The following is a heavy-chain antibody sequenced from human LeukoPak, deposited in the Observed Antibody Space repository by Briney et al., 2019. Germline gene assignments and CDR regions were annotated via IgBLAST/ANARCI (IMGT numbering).Heavy chain of an antibody. CDR2: IYYSGST. Sequence: PSETLSLTCTVSGGSISSYYWSWIRQPPGKGLEWIGYIYYSGSTNYNPSLKSRVTISVDTSKNQFSLKLSSVTAADTAVYYCARGERYSYGYNWFDPWGQGTLVTVSS. CDR3: ARGERYSYGYNWFDP. J-gene: IGHJ5*02. D-gene: IGHD5-18*01. V-gene: IGHV4-59*01. CDR1: GGSISSYY.